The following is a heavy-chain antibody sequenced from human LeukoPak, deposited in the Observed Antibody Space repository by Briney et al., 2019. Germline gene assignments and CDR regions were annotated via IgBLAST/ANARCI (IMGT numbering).Heavy chain of an antibody. CDR1: GYSFTSYW. CDR2: IYPGDSDT. V-gene: IGHV5-51*01. J-gene: IGHJ4*02. D-gene: IGHD3-22*01. CDR3: ARRETVYYSSGYYSFPNYYFDY. Sequence: GESLKISCKGSGYSFTSYWIGWVRQMPGKGLEWMGIIYPGDSDTRYSPSFQGQVTISADKSISTAYLQWSSLKASDTAMYYCARRETVYYSSGYYSFPNYYFDYWGQGTLVTLSS.